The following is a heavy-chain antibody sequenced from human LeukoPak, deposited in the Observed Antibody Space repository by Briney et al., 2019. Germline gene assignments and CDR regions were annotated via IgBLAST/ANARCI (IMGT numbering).Heavy chain of an antibody. V-gene: IGHV3-33*06. Sequence: GGSLRLSCAASGFTFSNYAMHWVRQAPGKGLEWVAVIWYDGSNKYYADSVKGRFTISRDNSKNTLYLQMNSLRAEDTAVYYCAKAPHTLAYCGGDCYSYFDYWGQGTLVTVSS. D-gene: IGHD2-21*02. J-gene: IGHJ4*02. CDR3: AKAPHTLAYCGGDCYSYFDY. CDR2: IWYDGSNK. CDR1: GFTFSNYA.